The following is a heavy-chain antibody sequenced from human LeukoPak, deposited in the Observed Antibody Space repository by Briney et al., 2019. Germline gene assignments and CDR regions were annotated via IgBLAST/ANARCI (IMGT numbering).Heavy chain of an antibody. CDR2: MNPNSGNT. V-gene: IGHV1-8*02. D-gene: IGHD3-10*01. J-gene: IGHJ4*02. CDR1: GGTFSSYA. Sequence: GASVKVSCKASGGTFSSYAISWVRQAPGQGLEWMGWMNPNSGNTGYAQKFQGRVTMTRNTSISTAYMELSSLRSEDTAVYYCEIETGYWGQGTLVTVSS. CDR3: EIETGY.